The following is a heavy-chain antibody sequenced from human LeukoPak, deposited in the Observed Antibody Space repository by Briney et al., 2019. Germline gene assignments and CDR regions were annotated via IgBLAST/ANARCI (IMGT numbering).Heavy chain of an antibody. V-gene: IGHV3-23*01. J-gene: IGHJ4*02. D-gene: IGHD4-23*01. Sequence: GGSLRLSCAASGFIFSDYAMSWVRQAPGKGLEWVSVIYSGGFSGGCPHYADSAKGRFTTSSESSKNTLYLQMNSLRVDDTAVYYCANDVANGGNSDYWGQGTLVTVSS. CDR3: ANDVANGGNSDY. CDR2: IYSGGFSGGCP. CDR1: GFIFSDYA.